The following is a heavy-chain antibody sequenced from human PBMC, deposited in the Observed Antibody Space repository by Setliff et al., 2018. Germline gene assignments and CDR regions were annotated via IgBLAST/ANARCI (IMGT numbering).Heavy chain of an antibody. V-gene: IGHV3-7*03. J-gene: IGHJ3*01. CDR3: ARDRDFNTDPYYRFSEGEVFHF. CDR1: GFIFSKYW. Sequence: PGGSLRLSCAASGFIFSKYWMSWVRQAPGKGLEWVANTNQDGSQKYYIDSLRGRFTISRDNAINSLFLQINSLRVEDTAIYYCARDRDFNTDPYYRFSEGEVFHFWGQGTKVTVSS. D-gene: IGHD3-22*01. CDR2: TNQDGSQK.